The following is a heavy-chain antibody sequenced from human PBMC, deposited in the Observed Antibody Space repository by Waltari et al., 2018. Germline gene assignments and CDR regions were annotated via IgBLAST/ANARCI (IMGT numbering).Heavy chain of an antibody. J-gene: IGHJ4*02. CDR1: GFTVRSNY. D-gene: IGHD6-19*01. CDR2: IYSDGRT. CDR3: AKDAGPVAAEGDY. V-gene: IGHV3-66*01. Sequence: EVQLVESGGGLVQPGGSLRPPLSAPGFTVRSNYMSWVRQAPGKGLEWVSLIYSDGRTYYADSVKGRFTISRDNYKNTVYLQMSRLRVEDTAVYYCAKDAGPVAAEGDYWGQGTLVTVSS.